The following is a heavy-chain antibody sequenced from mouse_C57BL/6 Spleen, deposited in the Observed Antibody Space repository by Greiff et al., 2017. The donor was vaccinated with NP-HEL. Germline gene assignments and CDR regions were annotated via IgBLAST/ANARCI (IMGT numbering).Heavy chain of an antibody. V-gene: IGHV1-64*01. CDR3: ARGTNWADYYAMDY. Sequence: QVQLQQPGAELVKPGASVKLSCKASGYTFTSYWMHWVKQRPGQGLEWIGMIHPNSGSTNYNEKFKSKATLTVDKSSSTAYMQLSSLTSEDSAVYYCARGTNWADYYAMDYWGQGTSVTVSS. CDR2: IHPNSGST. D-gene: IGHD4-1*02. CDR1: GYTFTSYW. J-gene: IGHJ4*01.